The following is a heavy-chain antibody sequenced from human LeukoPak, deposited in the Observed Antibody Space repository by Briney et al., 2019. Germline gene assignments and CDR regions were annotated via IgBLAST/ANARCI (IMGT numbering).Heavy chain of an antibody. CDR2: IYYSGST. D-gene: IGHD3-22*01. J-gene: IGHJ4*02. CDR1: GGSITGHY. Sequence: NPSETLSLTCTVSGGSITGHYWSWIRQPPGKGLEWIAYIYYSGSTNYNPSLKSRVTISVDTSKNQFSLKLSSVTAADTAVYYCARLTMKNYYFDYWGQGALVTVSS. CDR3: ARLTMKNYYFDY. V-gene: IGHV4-59*11.